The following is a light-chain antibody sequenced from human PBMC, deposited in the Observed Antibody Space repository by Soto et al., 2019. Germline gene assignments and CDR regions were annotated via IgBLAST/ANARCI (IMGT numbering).Light chain of an antibody. CDR2: KAS. Sequence: DIQMTQSPSTLSASVGDRVTITCRASQSISSWLAWYQQNPGKAPKLLIYKASSLESGVPSRFSGSGSGTEFTLTISSLQPDDFATYYCQQYNSWWTFGQGTKLEIK. CDR1: QSISSW. V-gene: IGKV1-5*03. J-gene: IGKJ2*02. CDR3: QQYNSWWT.